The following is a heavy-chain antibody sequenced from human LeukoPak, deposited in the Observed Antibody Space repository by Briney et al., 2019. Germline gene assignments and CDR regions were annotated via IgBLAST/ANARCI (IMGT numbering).Heavy chain of an antibody. D-gene: IGHD3-22*01. CDR2: ISDNA. CDR1: GFTFSSYA. V-gene: IGHV3-23*01. Sequence: GGSLRLSCVASGFTFSSYAMSWVRQTPGKGLEWVSTISDNAYYADSVKGRFTISRDNSKNTLHLQMNSLRAEDTALYYCVKAIRPFNSGNYYSCLDYWGQGSLVTVSS. J-gene: IGHJ4*02. CDR3: VKAIRPFNSGNYYSCLDY.